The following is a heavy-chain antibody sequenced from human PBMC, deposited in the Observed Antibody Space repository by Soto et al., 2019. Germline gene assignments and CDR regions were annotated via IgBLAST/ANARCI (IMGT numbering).Heavy chain of an antibody. Sequence: GESLKISCAASGFTFSDYYMSWIRQAPGKGLEWVSYISSSGSTIYYADYGKGRFTISRDNAKNSLYLQMNSLRAEDTDVYYCAREVEDIVVVPAAPRYYYYMDVWGKGTTVTVSS. CDR3: AREVEDIVVVPAAPRYYYYMDV. CDR1: GFTFSDYY. CDR2: ISSSGSTI. J-gene: IGHJ6*03. V-gene: IGHV3-11*01. D-gene: IGHD2-2*01.